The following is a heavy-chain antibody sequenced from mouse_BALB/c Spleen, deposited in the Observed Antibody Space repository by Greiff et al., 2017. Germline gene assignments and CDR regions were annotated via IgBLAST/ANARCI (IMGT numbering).Heavy chain of an antibody. D-gene: IGHD2-2*01. CDR3: ARAGNGYYVDY. Sequence: EVQGVESGGGLVQPGGSRKLSCAASGFTFSDYGMAWVRQAPGKGPGWVAFISNLAYSIYYADTVTGRFTISRENAKNTLYLEMSSLRSEDTAMYYCARAGNGYYVDYWGQGTTLTVSS. V-gene: IGHV5-15*02. J-gene: IGHJ2*01. CDR1: GFTFSDYG. CDR2: ISNLAYSI.